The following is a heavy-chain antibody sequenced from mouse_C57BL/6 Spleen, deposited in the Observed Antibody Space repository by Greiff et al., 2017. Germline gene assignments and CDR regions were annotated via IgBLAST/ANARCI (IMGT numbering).Heavy chain of an antibody. CDR1: GYAFSSSW. D-gene: IGHD2-4*01. CDR3: ARSRGYDYDVPWFAY. V-gene: IGHV1-82*01. CDR2: IYPGDGDT. Sequence: VQLQESGPELVKPGASVKISCKASGYAFSSSWMNWVKQRPGKGLEWIGRIYPGDGDTNYNGKFKGKATLTADKSSSTAYMQLSSLTSEDSAVYFCARSRGYDYDVPWFAYWGQGTLVTVSA. J-gene: IGHJ3*01.